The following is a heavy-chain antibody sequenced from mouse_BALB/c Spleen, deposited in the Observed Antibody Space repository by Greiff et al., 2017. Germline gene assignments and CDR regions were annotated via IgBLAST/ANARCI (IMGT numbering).Heavy chain of an antibody. CDR2: IRLKSNNYAT. Sequence: EVKLVESGGGLVQPGGSMKLSCVASGFTFSNYWMNWVRQSPEKGLEWVAEIRLKSNNYATHYAESVKGRFTISRDDSKSSVYLQMNNLRAEDTGIYYCTRDSGYVHYYAMDYWGQGTSVTVSS. CDR3: TRDSGYVHYYAMDY. J-gene: IGHJ4*01. V-gene: IGHV6-6*02. D-gene: IGHD3-1*01. CDR1: GFTFSNYW.